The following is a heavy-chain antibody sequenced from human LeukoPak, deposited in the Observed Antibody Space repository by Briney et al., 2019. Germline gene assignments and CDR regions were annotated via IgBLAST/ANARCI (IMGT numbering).Heavy chain of an antibody. CDR1: GGSISSYY. Sequence: SETLSLTCTVSGGSISSYYWSWIRQPPGKGLEWIGHMYYSGSPNYNPSLKSRVTVSADTSKNKFSLKLSSVTAADTAVYYCARLMTTVILGVFDIWGHGAMVTVSS. J-gene: IGHJ3*02. CDR3: ARLMTTVILGVFDI. V-gene: IGHV4-59*08. CDR2: MYYSGSP. D-gene: IGHD4-11*01.